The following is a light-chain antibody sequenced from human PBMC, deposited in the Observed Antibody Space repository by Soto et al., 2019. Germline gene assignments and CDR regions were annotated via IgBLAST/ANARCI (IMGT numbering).Light chain of an antibody. CDR1: SSDIGGYNY. V-gene: IGLV2-14*01. Sequence: QSALTQPASVSGSPGQSITISCTGTSSDIGGYNYVSWYQHHPGKAPKLMIYGVSLRPSGVSNRFSGSKSGNTASLTISGLQAEDEADYYCCSFERSITLVFGGGTKLTVL. CDR3: CSFERSITLV. J-gene: IGLJ2*01. CDR2: GVS.